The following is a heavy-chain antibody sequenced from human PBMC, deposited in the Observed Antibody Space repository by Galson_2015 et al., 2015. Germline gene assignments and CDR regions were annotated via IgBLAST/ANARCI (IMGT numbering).Heavy chain of an antibody. D-gene: IGHD2/OR15-2a*01. V-gene: IGHV3-48*03. Sequence: SLRLSCAASGFTFSTYEMNWVRQAPGKGLEWVSYISSSGNTIYYADSVRGRFTISRDNAKNSLYLQLNSLRAEDTAFYFCARTHLLAGPSDYWGRGTLVTVSS. CDR2: ISSSGNTI. CDR3: ARTHLLAGPSDY. J-gene: IGHJ4*02. CDR1: GFTFSTYE.